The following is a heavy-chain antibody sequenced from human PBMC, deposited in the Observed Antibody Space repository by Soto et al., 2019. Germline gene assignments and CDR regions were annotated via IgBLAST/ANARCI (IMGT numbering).Heavy chain of an antibody. CDR2: INTNSGGT. Sequence: QVQLVQSGAEVKKPGASVKVSCKASGYTFTGYYMHWVRQAPGQGLEWMGWINTNSGGTNYAQKLQVWVTMTRDTSSSTAYREPRMWRSDDTALYYCASGVVADTKGDAFDRWGQGTMVTVSS. CDR1: GYTFTGYY. CDR3: ASGVVADTKGDAFDR. D-gene: IGHD2-15*01. V-gene: IGHV1-2*04. J-gene: IGHJ3*01.